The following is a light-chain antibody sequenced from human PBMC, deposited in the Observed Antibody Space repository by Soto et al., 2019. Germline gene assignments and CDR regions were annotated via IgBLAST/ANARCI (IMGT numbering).Light chain of an antibody. J-gene: IGLJ1*01. CDR3: SSYAGSNNYV. CDR1: SSDVGGYNY. V-gene: IGLV2-8*01. Sequence: QSVLTQPPSASGSPGQLVTISCTGTSSDVGGYNYVSWYQQRPGKAPKLMIYGVSKRPSGVPDRFSGSKSGNTASLTVSGLQAEDEADYYCSSYAGSNNYVFGTGTKVTVL. CDR2: GVS.